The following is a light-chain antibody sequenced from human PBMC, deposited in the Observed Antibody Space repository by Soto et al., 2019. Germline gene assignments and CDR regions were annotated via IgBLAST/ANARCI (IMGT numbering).Light chain of an antibody. Sequence: EIVSTQSPGTLSLSPGERVTLSCRASQSIYNNYLAWYQQKPGQAPRLLMYVASTRIPGIPDRFSGGGSGTDFTLTINRLEPEDFAVYYCQHYVNSPLTFGQGTNVEIK. CDR1: QSIYNNY. J-gene: IGKJ1*01. V-gene: IGKV3-20*01. CDR2: VAS. CDR3: QHYVNSPLT.